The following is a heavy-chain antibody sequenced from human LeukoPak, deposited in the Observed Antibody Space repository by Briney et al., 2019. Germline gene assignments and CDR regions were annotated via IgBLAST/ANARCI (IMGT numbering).Heavy chain of an antibody. J-gene: IGHJ6*03. D-gene: IGHD4-17*01. CDR3: ARDLALRSPYYYYYYMDV. CDR1: GGSFSGYY. V-gene: IGHV4-34*01. Sequence: PSETLSLTCAVYGGSFSGYYWSWIRQPPGKGLEWIGEINHSGSTNYNPSLKSRVTISVDTSKNQFSLKLSSVTAAGTAVYYCARDLALRSPYYYYYYMDVWGKGTTVTVSS. CDR2: INHSGST.